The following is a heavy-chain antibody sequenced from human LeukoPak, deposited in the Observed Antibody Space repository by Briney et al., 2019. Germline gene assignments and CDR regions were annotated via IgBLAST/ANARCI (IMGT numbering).Heavy chain of an antibody. CDR3: ARDSYGNSGYYYVSDY. Sequence: GASVKVSCKASGYTFTGYYMHWVRQAPGQGLEWMGWINPNSGGTNYAQKFQGRVTMTRDTSISTAYMELNRLRSDDTAVYYCARDSYGNSGYYYVSDYWGQGTLVTVSS. J-gene: IGHJ4*02. CDR1: GYTFTGYY. CDR2: INPNSGGT. D-gene: IGHD3-22*01. V-gene: IGHV1-2*02.